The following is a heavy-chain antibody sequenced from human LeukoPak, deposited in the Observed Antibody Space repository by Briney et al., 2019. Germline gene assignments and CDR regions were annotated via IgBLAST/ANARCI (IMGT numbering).Heavy chain of an antibody. V-gene: IGHV3-23*01. CDR3: ARDANWRPAAD. CDR2: ITENGDNT. D-gene: IGHD2-2*01. Sequence: GGSLRLSCAASRFTFRNYAMNWVRQAPGKGLEWVSSITENGDNTYYGDSVEGRFTISRDNSKDTLYLQMNSLRVEDTAIYFCARDANWRPAADWGQGTLVTVSS. J-gene: IGHJ4*02. CDR1: RFTFRNYA.